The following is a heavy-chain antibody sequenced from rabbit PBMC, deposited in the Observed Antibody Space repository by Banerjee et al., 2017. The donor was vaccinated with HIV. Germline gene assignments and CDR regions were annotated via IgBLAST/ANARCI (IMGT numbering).Heavy chain of an antibody. D-gene: IGHD1-1*01. CDR3: ARGFVGSVYIGAFDP. Sequence: QEQLEESGGGLVQPEGSLTLTCTASGFSFSNKYVMCWVRQAPGKGLEWIACINTSSGITVCAGGARRRFTISKASSTTVTLQRNSLTAADTATCFCARGFVGSVYIGAFDPWGQGTLLTVS. CDR1: GFSFSNKYV. V-gene: IGHV1S45*01. CDR2: INTSSGIT. J-gene: IGHJ2*01.